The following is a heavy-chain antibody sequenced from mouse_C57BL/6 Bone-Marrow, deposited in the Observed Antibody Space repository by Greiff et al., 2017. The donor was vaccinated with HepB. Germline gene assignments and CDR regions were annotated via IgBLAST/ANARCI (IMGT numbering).Heavy chain of an antibody. CDR2: IYPGSGST. V-gene: IGHV1-55*01. CDR1: GYTFTSYW. D-gene: IGHD1-1*01. J-gene: IGHJ2*01. Sequence: QVQLQQPGAELVKPGASVKMSCKASGYTFTSYWITWVKQRPGQGLEWIGDIYPGSGSTNYNEKFKSKATLTVDTSSSTAYMQLSSLTSEDSAVYYGARGITTVVEGFDYWGQGTTLTVSS. CDR3: ARGITTVVEGFDY.